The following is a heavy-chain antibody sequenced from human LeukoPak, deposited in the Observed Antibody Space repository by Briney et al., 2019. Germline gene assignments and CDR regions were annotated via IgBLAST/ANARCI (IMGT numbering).Heavy chain of an antibody. Sequence: GGSLRLSCAASGFTFSSYAMHWVRQAPGKGLEWVAVISYDGSNKYYADSVKGRFTISRDNAKNSLYLQMNSLRAEDTAVYYCARTTKPGLWVYWGQGTLVTVSS. CDR1: GFTFSSYA. CDR2: ISYDGSNK. J-gene: IGHJ4*02. D-gene: IGHD3-16*01. CDR3: ARTTKPGLWVY. V-gene: IGHV3-30-3*01.